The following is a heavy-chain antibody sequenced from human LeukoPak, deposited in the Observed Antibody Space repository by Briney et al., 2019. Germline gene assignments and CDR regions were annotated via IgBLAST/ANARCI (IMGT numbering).Heavy chain of an antibody. J-gene: IGHJ4*02. CDR1: GGSISNYY. CDR2: SHHNGSP. D-gene: IGHD1-26*01. Sequence: SETLSLTCSVSGGSISNYYWSWLRQPPGKGLEWIGYSHHNGSPNYNPTLKSRVTISLDTSKNHFSLKLSSVTAADTAVYYCARGLYSGSYYDYWGQGTLVTVSS. V-gene: IGHV4-59*01. CDR3: ARGLYSGSYYDY.